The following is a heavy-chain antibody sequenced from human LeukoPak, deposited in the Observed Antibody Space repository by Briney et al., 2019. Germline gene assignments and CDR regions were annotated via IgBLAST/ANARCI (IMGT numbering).Heavy chain of an antibody. V-gene: IGHV4-34*01. CDR1: GGSFSGYY. J-gene: IGHJ4*02. D-gene: IGHD3-16*02. CDR3: AREEGYDYVWGSYRPRGPFDY. CDR2: INHSGST. Sequence: SETLSLTCAVYGGSFSGYYWSWIRQPPGKGLERIGEINHSGSTNYNPSLKSRVTISVDTSKNQFSLKLSSVTAADTAVYYCAREEGYDYVWGSYRPRGPFDYWGQGTLVTVSS.